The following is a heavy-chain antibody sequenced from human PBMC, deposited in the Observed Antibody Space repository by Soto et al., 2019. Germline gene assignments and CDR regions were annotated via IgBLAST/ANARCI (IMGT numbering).Heavy chain of an antibody. J-gene: IGHJ6*02. D-gene: IGHD6-19*01. CDR3: ARNSSGMDV. V-gene: IGHV3-23*01. Sequence: EVKLLESGGGLAQPGGSLRLACEVSGFSFTTYAMSLVRQAPGKGLDWVSGIGGSGSATYYADSVKGRFTISRDNSKNTVYLQMNRLRDEDTAVYYCARNSSGMDVWGQGTTVSVSS. CDR1: GFSFTTYA. CDR2: IGGSGSAT.